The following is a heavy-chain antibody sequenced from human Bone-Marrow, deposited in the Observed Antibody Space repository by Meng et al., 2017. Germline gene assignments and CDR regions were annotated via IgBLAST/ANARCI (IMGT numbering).Heavy chain of an antibody. Sequence: QVQRVQSWAEVKKAGSWVKVPCKASGGTFSSYAISWVRQDPGQGLEWMGGIIPIFGTANYAQKFQGRVTITADKSTSTAYMELSSLRSEDTAVYYCARDTGKVGVMGDYWGQGTLVTVSS. CDR1: GGTFSSYA. CDR2: IIPIFGTA. D-gene: IGHD1-26*01. V-gene: IGHV1-69*06. CDR3: ARDTGKVGVMGDY. J-gene: IGHJ4*02.